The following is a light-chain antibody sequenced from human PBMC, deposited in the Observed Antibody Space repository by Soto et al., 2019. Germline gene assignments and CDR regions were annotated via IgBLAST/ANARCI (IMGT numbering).Light chain of an antibody. Sequence: QSALTQPASVSGSPGQSITISCTGTSSDVGGYNSVSWYQQHPGKAPRLMIYDVSNRPSGVSNRFSGSKSGNTASLTISGLQAEDEADYYCGSYTSSHSLLFGGGPKVTVL. CDR3: GSYTSSHSLL. V-gene: IGLV2-14*01. CDR1: SSDVGGYNS. CDR2: DVS. J-gene: IGLJ2*01.